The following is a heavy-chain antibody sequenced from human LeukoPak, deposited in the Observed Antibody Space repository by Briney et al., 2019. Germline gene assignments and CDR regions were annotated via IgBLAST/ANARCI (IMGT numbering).Heavy chain of an antibody. CDR1: GFDYNTYW. Sequence: GGSLRLSCVASGFDYNTYWMSWVRQAPGKGLEWVANIKQDGSEKNYVDSVKGRFTISRDNAKNSLYLQMNSLRAEDTAIYYCTRDYRGTFDYWGQGTLVTVSS. CDR3: TRDYRGTFDY. V-gene: IGHV3-7*03. CDR2: IKQDGSEK. J-gene: IGHJ4*02. D-gene: IGHD1-26*01.